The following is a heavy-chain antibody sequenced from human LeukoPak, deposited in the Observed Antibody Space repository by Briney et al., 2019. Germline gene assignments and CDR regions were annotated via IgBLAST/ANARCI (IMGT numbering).Heavy chain of an antibody. CDR3: ARTFYDTLDSDAFDF. V-gene: IGHV1-2*02. D-gene: IGHD2/OR15-2a*01. J-gene: IGHJ3*01. Sequence: ASVKVSCKASGYTLTGYYMHWVRQAPGQGLEWMGWINPDSGGTNNAQKFQGRVTMTRDTSISTAYMELSRLRSDDTAVYYCARTFYDTLDSDAFDFWGQGTMVIVSS. CDR2: INPDSGGT. CDR1: GYTLTGYY.